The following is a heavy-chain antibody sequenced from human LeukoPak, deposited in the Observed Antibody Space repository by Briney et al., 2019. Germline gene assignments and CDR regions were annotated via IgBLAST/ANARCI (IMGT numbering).Heavy chain of an antibody. D-gene: IGHD1-26*01. CDR3: ARGRGIVGALIDY. CDR1: GFTFSNYA. CDR2: ISYDGSNK. Sequence: GGSLRLSCVASGFTFSNYAMTWVRQAPGKGLEWVAVISYDGSNKYYADSVKGRFTISRDNSKNTLYLQMNSLRAEDTAVYYCARGRGIVGALIDYWGQGTLVTVSS. V-gene: IGHV3-30-3*01. J-gene: IGHJ4*02.